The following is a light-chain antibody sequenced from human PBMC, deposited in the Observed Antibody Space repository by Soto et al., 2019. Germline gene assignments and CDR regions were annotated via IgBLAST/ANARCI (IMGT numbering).Light chain of an antibody. Sequence: QSVLTQAASVSGSPGQSITISCTGTSSDVGTYNCVSWYQHHPGKAPKLIIYGVSNRPSGCSNRFSGSKSGSTASLTISGLQAEDEADYHCTSFTRDTALVFGTGTKVTVL. CDR2: GVS. CDR3: TSFTRDTALV. V-gene: IGLV2-14*01. CDR1: SSDVGTYNC. J-gene: IGLJ1*01.